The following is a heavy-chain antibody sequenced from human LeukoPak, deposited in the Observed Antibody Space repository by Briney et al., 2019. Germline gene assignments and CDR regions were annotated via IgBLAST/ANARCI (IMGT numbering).Heavy chain of an antibody. J-gene: IGHJ5*02. CDR2: VWYDGTRK. V-gene: IGHV3-33*01. D-gene: IGHD4-17*01. CDR1: GFTFTGYG. Sequence: GGSLRLSCAASGFTFTGYGFLWVRQAPGKGLEWVAVVWYDGTRKYYADSVKGRFTVSRDNSENTVYLQISGLRAEDTAVYYCARDTDTTSHYGRFDPWGQGTLVTVSS. CDR3: ARDTDTTSHYGRFDP.